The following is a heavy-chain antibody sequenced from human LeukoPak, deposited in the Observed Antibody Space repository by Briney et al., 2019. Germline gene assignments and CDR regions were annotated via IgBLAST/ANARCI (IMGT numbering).Heavy chain of an antibody. CDR1: GFTFSSYW. J-gene: IGHJ4*02. CDR3: ARGYYYDRSGYYTDY. D-gene: IGHD3-22*01. CDR2: IKQDGSQK. V-gene: IGHV3-7*01. Sequence: PGGSLRLSCVASGFTFSSYWMSWVRQAPGKGLEWVANIKQDGSQKYYVDSVKGRFTISRDSAENSLFLQMNSLRAEDTAVYYCARGYYYDRSGYYTDYWGQGTLVTVSS.